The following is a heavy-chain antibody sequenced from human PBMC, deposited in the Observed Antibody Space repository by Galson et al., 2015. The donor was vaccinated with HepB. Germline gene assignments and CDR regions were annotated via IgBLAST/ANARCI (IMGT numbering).Heavy chain of an antibody. D-gene: IGHD6-6*01. CDR2: IYHSGDA. V-gene: IGHV4-34*01. CDR1: SGSFSDYY. Sequence: ETLSLTCAVYSGSFSDYYWSWSRQPPGKGLEWIAEIYHSGDANYNPSLKSRVTISVDSSKNHFSLRLSSVTATDTGMYYCARGKRRGAARSIFYFDYWGPGTLVTVSS. CDR3: ARGKRRGAARSIFYFDY. J-gene: IGHJ4*02.